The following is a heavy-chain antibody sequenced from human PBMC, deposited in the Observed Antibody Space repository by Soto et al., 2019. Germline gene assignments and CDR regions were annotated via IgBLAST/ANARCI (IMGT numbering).Heavy chain of an antibody. CDR2: ISSGSNTI. Sequence: EVQLVESGGGLVQPGGSLRLSYAASGFTFSSYSMNWVRQAPGKGLEWVSYISSGSNTIYYADSVKGRFTISRDNAKNSLYLQMNGLRDEDTAVYYCARVGYSSPFDYWGQGTLLTVSS. CDR1: GFTFSSYS. CDR3: ARVGYSSPFDY. J-gene: IGHJ4*02. V-gene: IGHV3-48*02. D-gene: IGHD5-18*01.